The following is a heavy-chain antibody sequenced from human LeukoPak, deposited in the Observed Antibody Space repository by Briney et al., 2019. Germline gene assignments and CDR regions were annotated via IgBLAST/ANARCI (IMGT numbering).Heavy chain of an antibody. CDR1: GFTFSSYG. CDR3: AQGFKDFDY. Sequence: GGSLRLSCAASGFTFSSYGMHWVRQAPGKGLEWVAVISYDGSNKYYADSVKGRFTISRDNSKNTLYLQMNSLRAEDTALYYCAQGFKDFDYWGQGTLVTVSS. V-gene: IGHV3-30*18. J-gene: IGHJ4*02. CDR2: ISYDGSNK.